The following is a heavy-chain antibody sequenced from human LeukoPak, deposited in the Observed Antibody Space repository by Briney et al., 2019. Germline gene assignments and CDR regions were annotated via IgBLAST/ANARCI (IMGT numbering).Heavy chain of an antibody. CDR3: ARERAVFGVAMKYFDY. CDR1: GFTVSRYY. Sequence: GGSLSLSCAVSGFTVSRYYMNWVRQAPGKGLEGVSVIFCGGTTYFTDYVKGRFTIYRDHSKNTLNLQMNSLRVEDTAVYSCARERAVFGVAMKYFDYWGQGTLVTVSS. CDR2: IFCGGTT. V-gene: IGHV3-53*01. J-gene: IGHJ4*02. D-gene: IGHD3-3*01.